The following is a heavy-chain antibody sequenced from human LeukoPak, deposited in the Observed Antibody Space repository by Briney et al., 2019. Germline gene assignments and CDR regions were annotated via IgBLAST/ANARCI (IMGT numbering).Heavy chain of an antibody. Sequence: PGGSLRLSCAASGFTFSSYWMSWVRQAPGKGLEWVANIKQDGSEQYYVDSVKGRFTISRDNAKNSLYLQMNSLRAEDTAVYYCARGDVGGYFDYWGQGTLVTVSS. D-gene: IGHD1-26*01. CDR3: ARGDVGGYFDY. J-gene: IGHJ4*02. CDR1: GFTFSSYW. V-gene: IGHV3-7*01. CDR2: IKQDGSEQ.